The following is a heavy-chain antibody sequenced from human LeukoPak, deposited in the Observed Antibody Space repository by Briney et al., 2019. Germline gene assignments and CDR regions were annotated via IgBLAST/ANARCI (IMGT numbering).Heavy chain of an antibody. CDR1: GFPFNAYW. Sequence: GGSLRLSCAASGFPFNAYWMTWVRQAPGKGLEWVANIRQDGDTKYYVDSVKGRFTISRDNAMNSLYLQMNSLRAEDTAIYYCARSLPYGTTWYGRSDFWGQGTLVTVPS. V-gene: IGHV3-7*03. J-gene: IGHJ4*02. CDR2: IRQDGDTK. D-gene: IGHD6-13*01. CDR3: ARSLPYGTTWYGRSDF.